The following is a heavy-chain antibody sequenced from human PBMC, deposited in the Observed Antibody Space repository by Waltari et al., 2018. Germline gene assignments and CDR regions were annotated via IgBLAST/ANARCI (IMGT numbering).Heavy chain of an antibody. Sequence: EVQLVESGGGLVQPGGSLRLSCAASGFTFRSYWMSWVRQAPGKGLEWVANIKQDGSEKYYVDSVKGRFTISRDNAKNSLYLQMNSLRAEDTAVYYCAREEPYWYFDLWGRGTLVTVSS. J-gene: IGHJ2*01. CDR3: AREEPYWYFDL. CDR1: GFTFRSYW. V-gene: IGHV3-7*01. CDR2: IKQDGSEK.